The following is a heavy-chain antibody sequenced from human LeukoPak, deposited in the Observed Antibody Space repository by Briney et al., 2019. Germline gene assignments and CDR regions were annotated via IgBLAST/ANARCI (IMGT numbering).Heavy chain of an antibody. CDR3: ARARIVALNWFDP. J-gene: IGHJ5*02. CDR2: INTNTGNP. Sequence: AXGQGLXXXGWINTNTGNPTYAQGFTGRFVFSLDTSVSTAYLQISSLKAEDTAVYYCARARIVALNWFDPWGQGTLVTVSS. V-gene: IGHV7-4-1*02. D-gene: IGHD2/OR15-2a*01.